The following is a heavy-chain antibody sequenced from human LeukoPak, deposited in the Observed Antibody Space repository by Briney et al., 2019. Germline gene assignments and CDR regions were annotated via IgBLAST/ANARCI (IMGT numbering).Heavy chain of an antibody. D-gene: IGHD2/OR15-2a*01. CDR1: GGSISSYY. CDR2: IYYSGST. J-gene: IGHJ3*02. CDR3: ASTFRLLDAFYT. Sequence: SETLSLTCTVSGGSISSYYWSWIRQPPGKGLEWIGDIYYSGSTNYNPSLTSRVTISVATSKNQFSLKLSSVTAADTAVYYCASTFRLLDAFYTWGQGTMVTASS. V-gene: IGHV4-59*01.